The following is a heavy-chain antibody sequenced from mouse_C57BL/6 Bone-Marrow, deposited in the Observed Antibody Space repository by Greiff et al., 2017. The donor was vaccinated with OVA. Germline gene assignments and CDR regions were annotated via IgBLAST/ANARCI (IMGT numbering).Heavy chain of an antibody. J-gene: IGHJ2*01. CDR2: IYPGSGST. CDR1: GYTFTSYW. CDR3: ARPEIYDGYFHFDY. V-gene: IGHV1-55*01. Sequence: VQLQQSGAELVKPGASVKMSCKASGYTFTSYWITWVKQRPGQGLEWIGDIYPGSGSTNYNEKFKSKATLTVDTSSSTAYMQLSSLTSEDSAVYYCARPEIYDGYFHFDYWGQGTTLTVSS. D-gene: IGHD2-3*01.